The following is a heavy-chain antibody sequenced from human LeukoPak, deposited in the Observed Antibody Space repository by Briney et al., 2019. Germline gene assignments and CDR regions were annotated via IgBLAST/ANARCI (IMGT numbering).Heavy chain of an antibody. CDR3: ARGGGYCGGDCYGIDY. V-gene: IGHV3-21*01. D-gene: IGHD2-21*01. Sequence: GGSLRLSCAASGFTFSSYTMKWVRQAPGKGLEWVSSISGSSSYIYYADSVQGRFTISKDNARNSLYLQMNSLRAEDTAVYYCARGGGYCGGDCYGIDYWGQGALVTVSS. J-gene: IGHJ4*02. CDR1: GFTFSSYT. CDR2: ISGSSSYI.